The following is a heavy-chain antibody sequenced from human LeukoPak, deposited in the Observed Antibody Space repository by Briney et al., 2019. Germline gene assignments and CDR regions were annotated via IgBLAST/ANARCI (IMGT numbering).Heavy chain of an antibody. CDR1: GGSISSYY. D-gene: IGHD3-22*01. V-gene: IGHV4-59*01. J-gene: IGHJ3*02. CDR3: ARDAYYYDSSGYYYGGAFDI. CDR2: IYYSGST. Sequence: SETLSLTCTVSGGSISSYYWSWIRQPPGKGLEWIGYIYYSGSTNYNPSLKSRVTISVDTSKNQFSLKLSSETAADTAVYYCARDAYYYDSSGYYYGGAFDIWGQGTMVTVSS.